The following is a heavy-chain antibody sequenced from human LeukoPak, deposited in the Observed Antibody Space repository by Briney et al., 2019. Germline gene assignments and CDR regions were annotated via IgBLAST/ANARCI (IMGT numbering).Heavy chain of an antibody. CDR3: AKDRDPCSSGTWDS. V-gene: IGHV3-30*18. CDR1: GFTFNKYG. J-gene: IGHJ1*01. CDR2: RSDDGSAQ. D-gene: IGHD2-2*01. Sequence: GRSLRLSCIASGFTFNKYGMHWVRQAPGKGLEWVAVRSDDGSAQHYADSVRGRFTISRDNSKNTLSLQMNSLRPEDTAMYFCAKDRDPCSSGTWDSWGQGTLVIVSS.